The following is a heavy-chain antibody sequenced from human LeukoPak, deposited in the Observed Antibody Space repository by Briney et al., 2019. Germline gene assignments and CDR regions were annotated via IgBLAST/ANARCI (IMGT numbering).Heavy chain of an antibody. V-gene: IGHV3-73*01. Sequence: GVSLKLSCAASGFTFSGSAIHWVRQSSGKGLEWVGRIRSKVNSYATAYAASVRGRFTISRDDSKNTAYLQMNSLKSEDTAVYYCTRHTIAAAGTAGDYWGQGTLVTVS. J-gene: IGHJ4*02. D-gene: IGHD6-13*01. CDR2: IRSKVNSYAT. CDR1: GFTFSGSA. CDR3: TRHTIAAAGTAGDY.